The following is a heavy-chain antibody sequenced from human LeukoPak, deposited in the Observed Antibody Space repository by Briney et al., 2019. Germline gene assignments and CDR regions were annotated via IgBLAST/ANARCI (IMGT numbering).Heavy chain of an antibody. CDR3: ARDPGAGIYYCDSSGWLFDY. V-gene: IGHV1-69*05. CDR2: IIPIFGTA. J-gene: IGHJ4*02. Sequence: SVKVSCKASGGTFSSYAISWVRQAPGQGLEWMGRIIPIFGTANYAQKFQGRVTITTDESTSTTYMELSSLTSEDTDVYYCARDPGAGIYYCDSSGWLFDYWGQGTLDTVSS. CDR1: GGTFSSYA. D-gene: IGHD3-22*01.